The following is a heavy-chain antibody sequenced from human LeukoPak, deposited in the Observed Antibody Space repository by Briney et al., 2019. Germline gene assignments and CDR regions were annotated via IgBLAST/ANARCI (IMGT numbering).Heavy chain of an antibody. CDR1: GYTFTSYD. Sequence: GASVKVSCKASGYTFTSYDINWVRQATGQGLEWMGWMNPHSGNTGYAQKFQGRVTMTRNTSIRTAYMEMSSLRSEDTAVYYCASLVPYYGSGSYYKTFDYWGQGTLVTVSS. J-gene: IGHJ4*02. V-gene: IGHV1-8*01. D-gene: IGHD3-10*01. CDR3: ASLVPYYGSGSYYKTFDY. CDR2: MNPHSGNT.